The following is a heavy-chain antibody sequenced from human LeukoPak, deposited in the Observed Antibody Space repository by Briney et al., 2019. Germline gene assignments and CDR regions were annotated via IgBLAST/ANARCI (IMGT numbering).Heavy chain of an antibody. D-gene: IGHD5-18*01. CDR1: RGTFSSYA. V-gene: IGHV1-69*01. J-gene: IGHJ6*03. CDR3: ARDRGYSYAKKSSEYYYTDV. Sequence: SVKVSCKASRGTFSSYAISWVRQAPGQGLEWMGGIIPIFGTTNYAQKFQGRVTIIADESTSTVYMELSSLRSEDTAVYYCARDRGYSYAKKSSEYYYTDVWGKGTTVTISS. CDR2: IIPIFGTT.